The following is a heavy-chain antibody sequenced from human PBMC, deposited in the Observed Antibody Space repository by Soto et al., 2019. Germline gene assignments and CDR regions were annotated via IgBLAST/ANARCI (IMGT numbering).Heavy chain of an antibody. V-gene: IGHV3-30*18. CDR2: ISYDGSNK. CDR3: AKAVSPDY. CDR1: GFTFSSYG. Sequence: QVQLVESGGGVVQPGRSLRLSCAASGFTFSSYGMHWVRQAPGKGLEWVAVISYDGSNKYYADSVKGRFTISRDNSKNTLYLQMNSLRAEDTAVEYCAKAVSPDYWGQGTLVTVSS. J-gene: IGHJ4*02.